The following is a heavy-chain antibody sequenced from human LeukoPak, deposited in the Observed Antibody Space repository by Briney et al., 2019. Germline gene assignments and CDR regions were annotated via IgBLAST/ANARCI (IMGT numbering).Heavy chain of an antibody. CDR1: GFTFGDYN. CDR3: ARESPDWEFDY. Sequence: GGSLRLSCAASGFTFGDYNMNWVRQAPGKGPEWVAVISYDGSNKYYADSVKGRFTISRDNSKNTLYLQMNSLRAEDTAVYYCARESPDWEFDYWGQGTLVTVSS. J-gene: IGHJ4*02. CDR2: ISYDGSNK. D-gene: IGHD1-26*01. V-gene: IGHV3-30*03.